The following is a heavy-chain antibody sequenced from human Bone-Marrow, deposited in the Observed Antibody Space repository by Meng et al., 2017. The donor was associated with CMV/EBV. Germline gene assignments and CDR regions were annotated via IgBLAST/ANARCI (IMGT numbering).Heavy chain of an antibody. Sequence: ASVKVSCKASGYTFTSYDINWVRQATGQGLEWMGWMNPNSGNTGYAQKFQGRVTMTRNTSITTAYMELSSLRSEDTAVYYCARGLGSTIFGVVITTNWFDPWGQGTLVTVSS. CDR3: ARGLGSTIFGVVITTNWFDP. D-gene: IGHD3-3*01. CDR2: MNPNSGNT. CDR1: GYTFTSYD. J-gene: IGHJ5*02. V-gene: IGHV1-8*01.